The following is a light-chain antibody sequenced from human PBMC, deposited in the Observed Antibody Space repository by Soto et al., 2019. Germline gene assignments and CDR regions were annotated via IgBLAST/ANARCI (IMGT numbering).Light chain of an antibody. Sequence: DIQMTQSPPILAASVGDRVNITCRASQSISSWLAWYQQKPGKAPKLLIYDASSLESGVPSRFSGSGSGTEFTLTISSLQPDDFATYYCQQYNSYSRTFGQGTKVDNK. CDR1: QSISSW. CDR2: DAS. J-gene: IGKJ1*01. V-gene: IGKV1-5*01. CDR3: QQYNSYSRT.